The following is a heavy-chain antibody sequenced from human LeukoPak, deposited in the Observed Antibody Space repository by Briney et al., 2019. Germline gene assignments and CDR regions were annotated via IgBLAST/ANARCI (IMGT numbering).Heavy chain of an antibody. CDR1: GYTFADYY. D-gene: IGHD1-26*01. CDR3: ASLGATTLSYFGMDV. Sequence: GASVKVSCKASGYTFADYYMHWVRQAPGQGLEWMGWVNPVSGGTYYAQTFLGRVTTTKDSSISTVYMELSRLQSDDTAVYHCASLGATTLSYFGMDVWGQGTTVTVSS. J-gene: IGHJ6*02. CDR2: VNPVSGGT. V-gene: IGHV1-2*02.